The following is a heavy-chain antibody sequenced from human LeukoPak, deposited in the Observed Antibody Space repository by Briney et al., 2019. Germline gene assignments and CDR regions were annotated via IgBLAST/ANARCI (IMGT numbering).Heavy chain of an antibody. V-gene: IGHV3-15*01. CDR3: TTDAPVHWSGYSTWYFDY. CDR1: GFTFSNAW. J-gene: IGHJ4*02. Sequence: GGSLRLSCAASGFTFSNAWMSWVRQAPGKGLEWVGRIKSKTDGGTTDYAAPVKGRFTISRDDSKNTLYLQMNSVKTEDTAVYYCTTDAPVHWSGYSTWYFDYWGQGTLVTVSS. CDR2: IKSKTDGGTT. D-gene: IGHD3-3*01.